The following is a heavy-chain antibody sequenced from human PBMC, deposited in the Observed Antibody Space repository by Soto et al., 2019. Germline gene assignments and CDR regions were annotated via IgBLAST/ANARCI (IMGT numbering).Heavy chain of an antibody. CDR1: GYTFTSYG. V-gene: IGHV1-18*01. D-gene: IGHD6-13*01. Sequence: QVQLVQSGAEVKKPGASVKVSCKAPGYTFTSYGISWARQAPGQGLEWMGWISAYNGNTNYAQKLQGRVTMTTHTSRSTAYMELTNLRSDATAVYYCARDLRYSSSWYWDYWGQGTLVTVSS. CDR2: ISAYNGNT. J-gene: IGHJ4*02. CDR3: ARDLRYSSSWYWDY.